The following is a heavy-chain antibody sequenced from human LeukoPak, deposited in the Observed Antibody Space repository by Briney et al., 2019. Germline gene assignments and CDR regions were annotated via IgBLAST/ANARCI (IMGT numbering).Heavy chain of an antibody. CDR1: GFTFSSYG. V-gene: IGHV3-33*01. CDR3: ARGLYDSSGYTYYFDY. D-gene: IGHD3-22*01. Sequence: GGSLRLSCAASGFTFSSYGMHWVRQAPGKGLEWMAVIWYDGSNKYYADSVKGRFTISRDNSKNTLYLQMNSLRAEDTAVYYCARGLYDSSGYTYYFDYWGQGTLVTVSS. J-gene: IGHJ4*02. CDR2: IWYDGSNK.